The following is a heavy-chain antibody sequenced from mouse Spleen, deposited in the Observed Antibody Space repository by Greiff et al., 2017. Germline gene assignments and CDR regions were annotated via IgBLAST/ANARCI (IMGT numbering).Heavy chain of an antibody. CDR3: ARQGRYSYYFDY. D-gene: IGHD2-14*01. Sequence: EVHLVESGGGLVKPGGSLKLSCAASGFTFSSYAMSWVRQTPEKRLEWVATISSGGSYTYYPDSVKGRFTISRDNAKNTLYLQMSSLRSEDTAMYYCARQGRYSYYFDYWGQGTTLTVSS. V-gene: IGHV5-9-3*01. CDR1: GFTFSSYA. CDR2: ISSGGSYT. J-gene: IGHJ2*01.